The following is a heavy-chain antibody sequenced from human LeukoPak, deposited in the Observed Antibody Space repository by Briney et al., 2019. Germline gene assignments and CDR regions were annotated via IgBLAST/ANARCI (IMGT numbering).Heavy chain of an antibody. V-gene: IGHV3-21*01. Sequence: GGSLRLSCAASGFTFSSYSMNWVRQAPGKGLEWVSSISSSSSYIYYADSVKGRFTISRDNAKNPLYLQMNSLRAEDTAVYYCARDVGTGDNWFDPWGQGTLVTVSS. CDR3: ARDVGTGDNWFDP. CDR2: ISSSSSYI. J-gene: IGHJ5*02. D-gene: IGHD7-27*01. CDR1: GFTFSSYS.